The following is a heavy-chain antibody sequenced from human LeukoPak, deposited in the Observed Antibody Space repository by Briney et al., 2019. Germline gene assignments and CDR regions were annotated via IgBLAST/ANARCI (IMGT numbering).Heavy chain of an antibody. V-gene: IGHV4-39*01. J-gene: IGHJ6*02. CDR3: ARCYQNKYYYYYYGMDV. D-gene: IGHD1/OR15-1a*01. CDR1: GGSISGSSSY. Sequence: PSETLSLTCTVSGGSISGSSSYWGWIRQPPGEGLEWIGNILYSGTTYYNPSLKSRVTISVDTSKNQFSLKLSSVTAADTAVYYCARCYQNKYYYYYYGMDVWGQGTTVTVSS. CDR2: ILYSGTT.